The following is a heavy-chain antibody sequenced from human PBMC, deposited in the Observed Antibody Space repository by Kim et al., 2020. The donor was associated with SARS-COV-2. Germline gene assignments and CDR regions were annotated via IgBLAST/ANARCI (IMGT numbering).Heavy chain of an antibody. J-gene: IGHJ5*02. Sequence: ASVKVSCKAFGYTFTSYGISWVRQAPGQGLEWMGWISAYNGNTNYAQKLQGRVTMTTDTSTSTAYMELRSLRSDDTAVYYCARELRDYGDYFWFDPWGQGTLVTVSS. D-gene: IGHD4-17*01. CDR3: ARELRDYGDYFWFDP. CDR1: GYTFTSYG. V-gene: IGHV1-18*01. CDR2: ISAYNGNT.